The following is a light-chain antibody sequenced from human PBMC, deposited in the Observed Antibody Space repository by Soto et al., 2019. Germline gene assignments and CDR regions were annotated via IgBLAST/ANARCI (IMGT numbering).Light chain of an antibody. J-gene: IGKJ1*01. CDR3: QQYGSSPPWT. V-gene: IGKV3-20*01. CDR1: QGIRSE. Sequence: TQSPSSLSASVGDRVSITCRASQGIRSELAWYQQKPGQAPRLLIYGASSRATGIPDRFSGSGSGTDFTLTISRLEPEDFAVYYCQQYGSSPPWTFGQGTKVDIK. CDR2: GAS.